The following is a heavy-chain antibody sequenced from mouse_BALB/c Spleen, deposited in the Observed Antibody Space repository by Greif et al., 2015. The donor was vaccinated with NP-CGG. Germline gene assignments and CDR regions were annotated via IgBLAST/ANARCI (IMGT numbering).Heavy chain of an antibody. J-gene: IGHJ3*01. V-gene: IGHV1-7*01. CDR2: INPSTGYT. Sequence: VQLQESGAELAKPGASVKMSCKASGYTFTSYWMHWVKQRPGQGLEWIGYINPSTGYTEYNQKFKDKATLTADESSSTAYMQLSSLTSEDSAVYYCARGRGFAYWGQGTLVTVSA. CDR1: GYTFTSYW. CDR3: ARGRGFAY.